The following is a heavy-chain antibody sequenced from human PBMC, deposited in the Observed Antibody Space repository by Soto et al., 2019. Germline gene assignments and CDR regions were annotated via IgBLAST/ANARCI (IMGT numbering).Heavy chain of an antibody. D-gene: IGHD3-22*01. CDR3: EREKVTMIVGFYYFDY. Sequence: GGSLRLSCAASGFTVGSNYMSWVRQAPGKGLEWVSVIYAGGNTHYADSVEGRFTISRDNSNNMLYLQMNSLRAEDTAVYYCEREKVTMIVGFYYFDYWGQGTRVTVSS. J-gene: IGHJ4*02. CDR1: GFTVGSNY. CDR2: IYAGGNT. V-gene: IGHV3-66*01.